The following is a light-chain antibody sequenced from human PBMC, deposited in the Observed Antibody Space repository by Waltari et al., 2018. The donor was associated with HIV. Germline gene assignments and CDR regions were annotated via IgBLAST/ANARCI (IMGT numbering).Light chain of an antibody. V-gene: IGLV1-47*01. CDR2: QTD. CDR3: AAWDDSLSGYV. CDR1: TATTIARDA. J-gene: IGLJ1*01. Sequence: QSVLSQPPSASGTPGQRLTISCSASTATTIARDAVRWFRQVPGAAPRLLMYQTDQRPSWVTDRFSGSKSGTSASLVISGLRSEDEAHYYCAAWDDSLSGYVFGTGTKVIVL.